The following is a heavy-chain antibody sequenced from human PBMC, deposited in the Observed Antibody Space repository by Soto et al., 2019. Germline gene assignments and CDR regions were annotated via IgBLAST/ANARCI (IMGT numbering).Heavy chain of an antibody. D-gene: IGHD3-10*01. Sequence: SETLSLTCTVSGGSVSSGSYYWSWIRQPPGKGLEWIGYIYYSGSTYYNPSLKSRVTVSVDTSKNQFSLKLSSVTAADTAVYYCARLPFDYGSGRFYYYYGMDVWGQGTTVTVSS. CDR1: GGSVSSGSYY. V-gene: IGHV4-61*01. CDR3: ARLPFDYGSGRFYYYYGMDV. J-gene: IGHJ6*02. CDR2: IYYSGST.